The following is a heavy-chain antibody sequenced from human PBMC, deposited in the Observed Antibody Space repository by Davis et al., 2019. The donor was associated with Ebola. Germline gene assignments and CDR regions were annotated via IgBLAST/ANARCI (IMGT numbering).Heavy chain of an antibody. J-gene: IGHJ4*02. CDR3: AKETSIISFYYDSSGYYFDY. Sequence: GGSLRLSCAASEFTFDDYAMHWVRQAPGKGLEWVSGISWNSGSIGYADSVKGRFTISRDNAKNSLYLQMNSLRAEDTALYYCAKETSIISFYYDSSGYYFDYWGQGTLVTVSS. CDR1: EFTFDDYA. D-gene: IGHD3-22*01. CDR2: ISWNSGSI. V-gene: IGHV3-9*01.